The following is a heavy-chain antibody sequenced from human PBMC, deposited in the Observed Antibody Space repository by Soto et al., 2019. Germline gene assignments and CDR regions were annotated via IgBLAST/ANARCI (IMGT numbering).Heavy chain of an antibody. CDR2: INPSGGST. J-gene: IGHJ3*02. V-gene: IGHV1-46*03. D-gene: IGHD5-12*01. CDR3: ARTPSQDSGYDFKGTSGAFDT. CDR1: GYSSTSYY. Sequence: SLKVSCNASGYSSTSYYMHWVRRAPGQGLEWMGIINPSGGSTSYAQKFQGRVTMTRDTSTSTVYMELSSLRSEDTAVYYCARTPSQDSGYDFKGTSGAFDTWGQGNMGTFPS.